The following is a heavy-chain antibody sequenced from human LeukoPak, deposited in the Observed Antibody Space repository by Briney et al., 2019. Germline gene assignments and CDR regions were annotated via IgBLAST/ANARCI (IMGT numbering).Heavy chain of an antibody. CDR3: ARFGVDYDMDV. J-gene: IGHJ6*02. V-gene: IGHV4-59*11. CDR1: GGSISGHY. Sequence: SETLSLTCTVSGGSISGHYWTWVRQPPGEGLEWIGQIHYSGKADYNPSLRSRITISVDTSKNQMSLRVTSVTAADTAVYYCARFGVDYDMDVWGQGTTVTVS. D-gene: IGHD3-16*01. CDR2: IHYSGKA.